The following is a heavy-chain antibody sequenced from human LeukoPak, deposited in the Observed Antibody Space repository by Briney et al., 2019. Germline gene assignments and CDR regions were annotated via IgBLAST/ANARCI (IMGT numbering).Heavy chain of an antibody. J-gene: IGHJ4*02. Sequence: PGGSLRLSRTASGLSLDNYAMNWVRQAPGKGLEWVSNINWNTGRIVYADSVQGRFTVSRDNAKTSLYLQMDSLRPEDTALYYCAMESQIIVTGIDYWGPGTLVTVSS. CDR1: GLSLDNYA. CDR3: AMESQIIVTGIDY. D-gene: IGHD2-21*02. V-gene: IGHV3-9*01. CDR2: INWNTGRI.